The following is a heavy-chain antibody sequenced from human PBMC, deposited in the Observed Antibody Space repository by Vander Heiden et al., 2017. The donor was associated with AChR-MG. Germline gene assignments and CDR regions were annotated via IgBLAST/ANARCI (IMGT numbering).Heavy chain of an antibody. D-gene: IGHD2-2*01. V-gene: IGHV1-69*01. CDR2: IIPIFGTA. J-gene: IGHJ3*02. Sequence: QVQLVQSGEEGKKPGTTVKVSCKASGGSFSSYAIRCVRQAPGQGLEWMGGIIPIFGTANYAQKFQGRVTITADESTSTAYMELSSLRSEDTAVYYCARVRSPAYIVVVPAASGAFDIWGQGTMVTVSS. CDR1: GGSFSSYA. CDR3: ARVRSPAYIVVVPAASGAFDI.